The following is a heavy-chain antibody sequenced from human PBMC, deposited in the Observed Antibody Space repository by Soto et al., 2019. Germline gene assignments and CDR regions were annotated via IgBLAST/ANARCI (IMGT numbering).Heavy chain of an antibody. CDR3: ARGTSIPASGDY. Sequence: QVQLVQSGAEVKKPGASVKVSCKASGYTFSKYGINWVRQAPGQGLEWLGWVSAFNGERRYAQKVQHRVTMTTDTSTTTAYMELTSLRSDDTAVYYCARGTSIPASGDYWGQGTLVTVSS. CDR1: GYTFSKYG. CDR2: VSAFNGER. V-gene: IGHV1-18*04. J-gene: IGHJ4*02. D-gene: IGHD2-21*01.